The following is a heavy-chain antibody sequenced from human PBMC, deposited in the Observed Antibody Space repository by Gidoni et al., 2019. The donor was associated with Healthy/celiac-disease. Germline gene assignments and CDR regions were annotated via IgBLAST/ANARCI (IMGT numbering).Heavy chain of an antibody. CDR3: ARDIRYSSSWSHFDF. V-gene: IGHV4-39*07. D-gene: IGHD6-13*01. CDR2: VYYRGTT. Sequence: QLQLQESGPRLVKPSETLSLSCTVSGDSVSNPDYYWGLVRQPPGKGLEWIGTVYYRGTTYYNPSLKSRVTILVHTSLNQFSLRLSSVTAADTAIYYCARDIRYSSSWSHFDFWGQGTLATVSP. CDR1: GDSVSNPDYY. J-gene: IGHJ4*02.